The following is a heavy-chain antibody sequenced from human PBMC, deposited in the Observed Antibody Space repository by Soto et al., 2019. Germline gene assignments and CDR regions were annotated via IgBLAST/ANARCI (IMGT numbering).Heavy chain of an antibody. CDR2: ISGSGGST. J-gene: IGHJ4*02. D-gene: IGHD3-16*01. CDR1: GFTFSSYA. V-gene: IGHV3-23*01. Sequence: GGSLRLSCAASGFTFSSYAMSWVRQAPGKGLEWVSAISGSGGSTYYADSVKGRFTISRDNSKNTLYLQMNSLRAEDTAVYYCAKTRRHYDYIWGSYWFDYWGQGTLVTVSS. CDR3: AKTRRHYDYIWGSYWFDY.